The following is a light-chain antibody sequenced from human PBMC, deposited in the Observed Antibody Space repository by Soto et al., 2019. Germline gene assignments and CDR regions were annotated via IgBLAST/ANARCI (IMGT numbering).Light chain of an antibody. V-gene: IGKV1-5*01. CDR1: QTISSW. Sequence: DIQMTQSPSTLSAYVGDRVTITCRASQTISSWLAWYQQKPGKDPKLLIYDASSLESGVPSRFSGSGSETEFTFTISSLQPDDFATYYYQQYNSYIYTFAPWTKVDIK. CDR2: DAS. CDR3: QQYNSYIYT. J-gene: IGKJ3*01.